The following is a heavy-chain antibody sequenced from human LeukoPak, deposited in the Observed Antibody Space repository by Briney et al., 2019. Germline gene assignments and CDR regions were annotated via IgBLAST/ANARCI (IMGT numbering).Heavy chain of an antibody. D-gene: IGHD5-24*01. J-gene: IGHJ4*02. CDR2: ISGSGGST. Sequence: PGGSLRLSCAASGFTFSSYAMSWVRQASGKGLEWVSAISGSGGSTYYADSVKGRFTISRDNSKNTLYLQMNSLRAEDTAVYYCAKQRWLQFVYFDYWGQGTLVTVSS. CDR3: AKQRWLQFVYFDY. V-gene: IGHV3-23*01. CDR1: GFTFSSYA.